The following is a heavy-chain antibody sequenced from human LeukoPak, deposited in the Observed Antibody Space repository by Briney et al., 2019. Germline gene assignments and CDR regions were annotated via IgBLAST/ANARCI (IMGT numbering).Heavy chain of an antibody. Sequence: HPGGSLRLSCAASGFTYSSYWMSWLRRAPGKGLEWVANIKQDGSEKYYVESVKGRFTISRDNAKNSLYLQMNSLRAEDTAVYYCARAITDCSSTSCYSRDYYMDVWGKGTTVTVSS. D-gene: IGHD2-2*01. J-gene: IGHJ6*03. CDR2: IKQDGSEK. V-gene: IGHV3-7*01. CDR1: GFTYSSYW. CDR3: ARAITDCSSTSCYSRDYYMDV.